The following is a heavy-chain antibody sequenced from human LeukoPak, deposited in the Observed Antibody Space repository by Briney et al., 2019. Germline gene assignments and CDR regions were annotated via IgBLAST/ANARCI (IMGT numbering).Heavy chain of an antibody. V-gene: IGHV4-30-2*01. J-gene: IGHJ4*02. D-gene: IGHD3-10*01. CDR3: ARGRGRGDYFDY. Sequence: SETLSLTCAVSGGSISSGGYSWGWIRQPPGKGLEWIGYIYHSGSTYYNPSLKSRVTISVDRSKNQFSLKLSSVTAADTAVYYCARGRGRGDYFDYWGQGTPVTVSS. CDR1: GGSISSGGYS. CDR2: IYHSGST.